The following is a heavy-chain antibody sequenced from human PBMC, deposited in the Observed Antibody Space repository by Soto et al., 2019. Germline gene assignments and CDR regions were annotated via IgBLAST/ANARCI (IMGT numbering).Heavy chain of an antibody. D-gene: IGHD6-13*01. CDR2: IYYRGST. V-gene: IGHV4-59*08. J-gene: IGHJ5*02. Sequence: SETLSLTCTVSGGSISGYYWNWIRQPPGKGLEWIGNIYYRGSTYYNPSLKSRVTISVDTSKNQFSLELSSVTAADTAVYYCASFISQQLLRGFDPWGQGALVTVSS. CDR3: ASFISQQLLRGFDP. CDR1: GGSISGYY.